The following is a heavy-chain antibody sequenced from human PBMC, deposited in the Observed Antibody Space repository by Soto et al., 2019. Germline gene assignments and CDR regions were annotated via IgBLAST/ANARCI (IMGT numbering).Heavy chain of an antibody. CDR2: IYSGGST. V-gene: IGHV3-53*04. CDR1: GFTVSSNY. CDR3: ARDSGDYDILTGYYPYYGMDV. J-gene: IGHJ6*02. Sequence: EVQLVESGGGLVQPGGSLRLSCAASGFTVSSNYMSWVRQAPRKGLEWVSVIYSGGSTYYADSVKGRFTISRHNSKNTLYLQMNSLRAEDTAVYYCARDSGDYDILTGYYPYYGMDVWGQGTTVTVSS. D-gene: IGHD3-9*01.